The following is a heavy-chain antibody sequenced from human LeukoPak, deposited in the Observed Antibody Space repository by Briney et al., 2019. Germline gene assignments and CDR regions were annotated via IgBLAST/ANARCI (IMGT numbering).Heavy chain of an antibody. J-gene: IGHJ4*02. Sequence: SETLSLTCTVSGGSISSDDSYWSWIRQPAGKGLEWIGRIYSSGSTNYNPSLKSRVTMSVDTSKNQFSLKLSSVTAADTAVYYCARDGAAAGTEGDYFDYWGQGTLVTVSS. V-gene: IGHV4-61*02. CDR2: IYSSGST. CDR1: GGSISSDDSY. CDR3: ARDGAAAGTEGDYFDY. D-gene: IGHD6-13*01.